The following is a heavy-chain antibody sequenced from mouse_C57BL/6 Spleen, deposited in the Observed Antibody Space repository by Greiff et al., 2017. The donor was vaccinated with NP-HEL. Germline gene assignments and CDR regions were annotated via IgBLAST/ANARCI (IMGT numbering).Heavy chain of an antibody. J-gene: IGHJ4*01. CDR3: ARYYGSSYYAMDY. Sequence: VQLPQSGPELVKPGASVKISCKASGYTFTDYYMNWVKQSHGKSLEWIGDINPNNGGTSYNQKFKGKATLTVDKSSSTAYMELRSLTSEDSAVYYCARYYGSSYYAMDYWGQGTSVTVSS. D-gene: IGHD1-1*01. CDR1: GYTFTDYY. V-gene: IGHV1-26*01. CDR2: INPNNGGT.